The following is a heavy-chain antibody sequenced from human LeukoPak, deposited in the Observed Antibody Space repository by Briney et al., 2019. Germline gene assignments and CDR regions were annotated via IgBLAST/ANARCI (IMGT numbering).Heavy chain of an antibody. CDR2: ISAYNGNT. D-gene: IGHD3-9*01. J-gene: IGHJ4*02. Sequence: GASVTVSCKASGYTCTSYGISWVRHAPGQGLEWMGWISAYNGNTNYAQKLQGRVTMTTDTSTSTAYMELRSLRSDDTAVYYCARDPHIAYYDILTGYSYAYYFDYWGQGTLVTVSS. CDR3: ARDPHIAYYDILTGYSYAYYFDY. V-gene: IGHV1-18*01. CDR1: GYTCTSYG.